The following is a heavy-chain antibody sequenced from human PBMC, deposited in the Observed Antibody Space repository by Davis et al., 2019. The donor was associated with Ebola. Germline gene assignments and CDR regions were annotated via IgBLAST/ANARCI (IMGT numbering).Heavy chain of an antibody. Sequence: MPSETLSLTCTVSGGSISSYYWSWIRQPPGKGLEWIGYIYYSGSTNYNPSLKSRVTISVDTSKNQFSLKLSSVTAADTAVYYCASSIAARLGWVFDYWGQGTLVTVSS. CDR3: ASSIAARLGWVFDY. CDR1: GGSISSYY. D-gene: IGHD6-6*01. J-gene: IGHJ4*02. V-gene: IGHV4-59*12. CDR2: IYYSGST.